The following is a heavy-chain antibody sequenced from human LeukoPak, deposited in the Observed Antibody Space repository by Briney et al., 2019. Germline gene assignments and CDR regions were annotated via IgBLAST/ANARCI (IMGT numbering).Heavy chain of an antibody. V-gene: IGHV3-74*01. D-gene: IGHD5-18*01. CDR3: ARVRYSYGYDW. J-gene: IGHJ4*02. CDR1: GFTFGNYW. Sequence: PGGSLRLSCAASGFTFGNYWMHWVRQAPGKGLVWVSRINSDGRSINYADSVKGRFTISRDNAKNTLYLQMNSLRAEDTAVYYCARVRYSYGYDWWGQGTLVTVSS. CDR2: INSDGRSI.